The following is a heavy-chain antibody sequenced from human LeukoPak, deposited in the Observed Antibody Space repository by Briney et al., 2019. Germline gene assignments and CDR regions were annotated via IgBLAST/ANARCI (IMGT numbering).Heavy chain of an antibody. D-gene: IGHD1-26*01. V-gene: IGHV3-11*01. CDR3: AKDWSCDY. Sequence: PGGSLRLSCAASGFTFSNYYMGWIRQAPGKGLEWVSYISSSGNIIHYADSVKGRFTISRDNSKNTLYLQMNSLRAEDTAIYYCAKDWSCDYWGQGTLITVSS. CDR2: ISSSGNII. CDR1: GFTFSNYY. J-gene: IGHJ4*02.